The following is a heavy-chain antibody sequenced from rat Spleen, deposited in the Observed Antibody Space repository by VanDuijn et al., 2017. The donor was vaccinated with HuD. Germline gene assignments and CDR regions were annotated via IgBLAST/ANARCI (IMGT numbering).Heavy chain of an antibody. D-gene: IGHD1-5*01. CDR3: TIGSTTMRFAY. V-gene: IGHV2-47*01. CDR2: IWESGGT. CDR1: GLSLASNS. J-gene: IGHJ3*01. Sequence: QVQLKESGPGLVQPSQTLSLTCTVSGLSLASNSVSWIRQPPGKGLEWMGTIWESGGTAFNPGIKSRLSISRDTSKSQAFLKMNSLRTEDTAMYFCTIGSTTMRFAYWGQGTLVTVSS.